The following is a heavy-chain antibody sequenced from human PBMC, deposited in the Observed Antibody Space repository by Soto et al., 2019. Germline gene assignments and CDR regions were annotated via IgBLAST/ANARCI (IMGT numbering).Heavy chain of an antibody. CDR2: ISSSGSTI. CDR3: ARVSGSTEFGVLIRPSCYMDV. J-gene: IGHJ6*03. V-gene: IGHV3-11*01. D-gene: IGHD2-2*01. CDR1: GFTFSDYY. Sequence: QVQLVESGGGLVKPGGSLRLSCAASGFTFSDYYMRWIRQAPGKGLEWVSYISSSGSTIYYADSVKGRFTISRDNAKNSLNLQMNSLRAEDTAVYYCARVSGSTEFGVLIRPSCYMDVWGKGTTVTVCS.